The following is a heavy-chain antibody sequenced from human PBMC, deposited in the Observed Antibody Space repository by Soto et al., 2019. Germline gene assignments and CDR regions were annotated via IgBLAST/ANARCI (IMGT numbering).Heavy chain of an antibody. CDR1: GYTFTRYD. V-gene: IGHV1-8*01. CDR2: MNHTSSKT. J-gene: IGHJ4*02. CDR3: ASDKVGAVDS. D-gene: IGHD1-26*01. Sequence: QVQLVQSGAEVKKPGASVKVSCKASGYTFTRYDINWVRQATGQGLEWMGWMNHTSSKTGYAQKVQERVNMTRNNAIKPSYMEMRSMITEATAEYYSASDKVGAVDSWAQVTLVSLSS.